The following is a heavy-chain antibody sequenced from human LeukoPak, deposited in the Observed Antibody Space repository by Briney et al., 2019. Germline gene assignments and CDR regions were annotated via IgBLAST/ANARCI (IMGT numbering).Heavy chain of an antibody. J-gene: IGHJ4*02. CDR3: ARDGVVAGTDY. V-gene: IGHV4-59*01. D-gene: IGHD6-19*01. Sequence: SETLSLTCTVSSGSISSYYWSWIRQPPGRGLEWIGYIYYSGSTNYNPSLKSRVTISVDTSKNQFSLKLSSVTAADTAVYYCARDGVVAGTDYWGQGTLVTFSS. CDR1: SGSISSYY. CDR2: IYYSGST.